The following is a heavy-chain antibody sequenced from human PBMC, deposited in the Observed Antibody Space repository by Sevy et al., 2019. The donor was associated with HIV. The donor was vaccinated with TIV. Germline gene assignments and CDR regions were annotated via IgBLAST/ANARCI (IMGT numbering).Heavy chain of an antibody. D-gene: IGHD3-3*01. CDR1: GYTFTGYY. J-gene: IGHJ5*02. CDR2: INPYSGGT. V-gene: IGHV1-2*02. Sequence: ASVKVSCKASGYTFTGYYMHWVRQAPGQGLEWMGWINPYSGGTNYAQKFQGRVTMTRDTSISTAYMELSSLRSDDTAVYYCARDPEYYDFWSGYYTEWFDPWGQGTLVTVSS. CDR3: ARDPEYYDFWSGYYTEWFDP.